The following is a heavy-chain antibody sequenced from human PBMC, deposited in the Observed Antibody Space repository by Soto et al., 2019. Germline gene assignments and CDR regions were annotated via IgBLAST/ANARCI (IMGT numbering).Heavy chain of an antibody. D-gene: IGHD2-2*01. CDR2: IYHTGTT. J-gene: IGHJ3*02. Sequence: SETLSLTCAVSGDSISRGYHWAWIRQSPTKGLEWIASIYHTGTTYYNPSLTSRVTMSLDTLNNQVSLRLSSVTAADTAKYYCARERTYQLSGDDTLDIWGLGTMVTVSS. CDR1: GDSISRGYH. V-gene: IGHV4-38-2*02. CDR3: ARERTYQLSGDDTLDI.